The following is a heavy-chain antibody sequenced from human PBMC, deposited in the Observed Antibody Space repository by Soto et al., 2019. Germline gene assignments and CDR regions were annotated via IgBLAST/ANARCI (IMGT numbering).Heavy chain of an antibody. CDR2: ISGSGGST. D-gene: IGHD5-12*01. Sequence: GGSLRLSCAASGFTFSSYGMSWVRQSPGKGLEWVSAISGSGGSTYYADSVKGRFTISRDNSKNTLYLQMNSLRAEDTAVYYCAKGYGFSGYDPTDAFDIWGQGTMVTVSS. V-gene: IGHV3-23*01. CDR1: GFTFSSYG. CDR3: AKGYGFSGYDPTDAFDI. J-gene: IGHJ3*02.